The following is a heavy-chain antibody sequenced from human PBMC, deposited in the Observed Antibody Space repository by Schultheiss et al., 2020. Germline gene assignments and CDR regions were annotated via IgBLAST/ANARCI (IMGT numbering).Heavy chain of an antibody. CDR1: GFTFSTYA. V-gene: IGHV3-23*01. CDR3: AKAIPNYYYYGLDV. J-gene: IGHJ6*02. Sequence: GGSLRLSCAASGFTFSTYAMSWVRQAPGKGLEWVSAISGNGGSTYFADSVKGRFTISRDNSKNTLFLQMNSLRAEDTALYYCAKAIPNYYYYGLDVWGQGTTVTGSS. CDR2: ISGNGGST. D-gene: IGHD2-21*01.